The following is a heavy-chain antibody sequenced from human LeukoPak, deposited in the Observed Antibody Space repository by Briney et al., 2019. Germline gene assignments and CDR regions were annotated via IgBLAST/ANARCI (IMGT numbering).Heavy chain of an antibody. V-gene: IGHV5-51*01. CDR1: GYRFGSYW. CDR2: IYPGDSDT. CDR3: ARTHSTSWYNLDY. J-gene: IGHJ4*02. Sequence: GESLKISCEGSGYRFGSYWISWVRQLPGKGLEWMGIIYPGDSDTRYSPSFQGQVTISADKSISTAYLQWSSLKASDSAIYYCARTHSTSWYNLDYWGQGTLVTISS. D-gene: IGHD6-13*01.